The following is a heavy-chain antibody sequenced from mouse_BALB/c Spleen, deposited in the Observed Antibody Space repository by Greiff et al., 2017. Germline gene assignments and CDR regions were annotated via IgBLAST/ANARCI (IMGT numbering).Heavy chain of an antibody. CDR2: ISNGGGST. V-gene: IGHV5-12-2*01. CDR1: GFTFSSYT. CDR3: ASLSQLGLRFAY. Sequence: EVKLVESGGGLVQPGGSLKLSCAASGFTFSSYTMSWVRQTPEKRLEWVAYISNGGGSTYYPDTVKGRFTISRDNAKNTLYLQMSSLKSEDTAMYYCASLSQLGLRFAYWGQGTLVTVSA. D-gene: IGHD3-1*01. J-gene: IGHJ3*01.